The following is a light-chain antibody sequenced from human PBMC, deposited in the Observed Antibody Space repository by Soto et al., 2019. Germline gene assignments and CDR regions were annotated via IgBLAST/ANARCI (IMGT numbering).Light chain of an antibody. Sequence: DIQMTQSPSTLSGSVGDRVTITCRASQTISSWLAWYQQKPGKAPKLLIYTASTLKSGVPSRFSGSGSGTEFTLTISSLQPDDFATYYCQHYNSSSDAFGQGTKVDIK. CDR2: TAS. CDR3: QHYNSSSDA. J-gene: IGKJ1*01. V-gene: IGKV1-5*03. CDR1: QTISSW.